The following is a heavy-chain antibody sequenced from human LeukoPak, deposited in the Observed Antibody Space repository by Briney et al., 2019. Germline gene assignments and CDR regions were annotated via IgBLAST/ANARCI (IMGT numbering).Heavy chain of an antibody. CDR2: IPSEGSGR. Sequence: PGESLRLSCEASGFTLSQYGLHWVRQAPGKGLEWVAFIPSEGSGRFHAASVKDRFSISKDDSKHTLYLQMNSLRAEDTALYYCVKSGNISGSYWYFDLWGRGTLVTVSS. CDR3: VKSGNISGSYWYFDL. D-gene: IGHD3-10*01. CDR1: GFTLSQYG. J-gene: IGHJ2*01. V-gene: IGHV3-30*02.